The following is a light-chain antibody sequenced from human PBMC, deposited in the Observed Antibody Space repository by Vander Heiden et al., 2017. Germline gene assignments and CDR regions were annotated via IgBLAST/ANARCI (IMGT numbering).Light chain of an antibody. J-gene: IGKJ4*01. V-gene: IGKV3-11*01. CDR2: DAS. CDR3: QQRSNWPLT. CDR1: QSVSSY. Sequence: EIALTQSPATLSLSPGERATLSCRASQSVSSYLAWYQQKPGQAPRLLIFDASNRATGIPARFSGSGSGTDFTLTISSLEPEDFALYHCQQRSNWPLTFGGGTKVEIK.